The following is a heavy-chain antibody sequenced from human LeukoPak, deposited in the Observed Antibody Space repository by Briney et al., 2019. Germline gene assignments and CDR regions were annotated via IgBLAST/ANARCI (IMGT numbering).Heavy chain of an antibody. CDR3: VRGDRYFFDF. J-gene: IGHJ4*02. CDR2: IGNTGRTI. CDR1: GLTFSSYE. V-gene: IGHV3-48*03. Sequence: AGGSLRLSCAASGLTFSSYEMNWVRQAPGRGLEWVSYIGNTGRTIYYTDSVKGRFTISRDNAKNSLYLQMNSLRAEDTAIYYCVRGDRYFFDFWGQGTLVTVSS.